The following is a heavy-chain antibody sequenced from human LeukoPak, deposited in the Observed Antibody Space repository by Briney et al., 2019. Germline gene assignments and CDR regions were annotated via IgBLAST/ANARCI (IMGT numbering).Heavy chain of an antibody. J-gene: IGHJ5*02. D-gene: IGHD6-19*01. Sequence: ASVKVSCKASGYTFTGYYMHWVRQAPGQGLEWMGWINPNRGGTNYAQKFQGRVTMTRDTSISTAYMELSRLRSDDTAVYYCARDYESSGWYREDGNWFDPWGQGTLVTVSS. CDR2: INPNRGGT. CDR3: ARDYESSGWYREDGNWFDP. CDR1: GYTFTGYY. V-gene: IGHV1-2*02.